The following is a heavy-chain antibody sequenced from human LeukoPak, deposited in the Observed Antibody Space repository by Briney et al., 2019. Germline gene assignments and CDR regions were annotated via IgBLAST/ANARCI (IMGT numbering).Heavy chain of an antibody. J-gene: IGHJ4*02. CDR1: GYTFTNYD. CDR2: INPNSGGT. V-gene: IGHV1-2*02. Sequence: ASVKVSCKASGYTFTNYDINWVRQATGQGLEWMGWINPNSGGTNYAQKFQGRVTMTRDTSISTAYMELSRLRSDDTAVYYCARRLYYDSSGYPLDYWGQGTLVTVSS. D-gene: IGHD3-22*01. CDR3: ARRLYYDSSGYPLDY.